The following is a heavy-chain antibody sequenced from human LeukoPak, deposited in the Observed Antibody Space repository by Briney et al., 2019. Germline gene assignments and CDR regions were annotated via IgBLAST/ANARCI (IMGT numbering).Heavy chain of an antibody. D-gene: IGHD6-13*01. Sequence: ASVKVSCKASGYTFTSYDINWVRQATGQGLEWMGWMNPSNGNTGYAQKFQGRVTMTRNTSISTAYMELSSLRSEDTAVYYCARVSSSWYASSWFDPWGQGTLVTVSS. J-gene: IGHJ5*02. CDR3: ARVSSSWYASSWFDP. V-gene: IGHV1-8*01. CDR1: GYTFTSYD. CDR2: MNPSNGNT.